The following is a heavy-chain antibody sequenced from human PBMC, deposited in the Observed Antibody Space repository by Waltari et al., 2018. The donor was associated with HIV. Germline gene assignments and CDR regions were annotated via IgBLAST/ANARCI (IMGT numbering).Heavy chain of an antibody. V-gene: IGHV3-30*18. CDR2: ISNDGRLK. Sequence: QVQLVESGGGVVQPGRSLRLSCAASGFTFSSYGVHWVRQTPGKGLEWVAFISNDGRLKHEADSVMGRFPITRDNITNTLSLQMNSLRPEDTALYYGAKTPGVGVAASREDYYYGLDVWGQGTTVTVSS. CDR1: GFTFSSYG. CDR3: AKTPGVGVAASREDYYYGLDV. J-gene: IGHJ6*02. D-gene: IGHD2-15*01.